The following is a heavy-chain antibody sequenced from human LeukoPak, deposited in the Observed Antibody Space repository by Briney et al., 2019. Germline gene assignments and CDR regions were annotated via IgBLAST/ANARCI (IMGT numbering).Heavy chain of an antibody. CDR2: INHSGST. J-gene: IGHJ4*02. D-gene: IGHD6-13*01. CDR1: GGSFSGYY. Sequence: SETLSLTCAVYGGSFSGYYWSWIRQPPGKGLEWIGEINHSGSTNYNPSLKSRVTISVDTSKNQFSLKLSSVTAADTAVYYCARGGIAAAGPGDYRGQGTLVTVSS. CDR3: ARGGIAAAGPGDY. V-gene: IGHV4-34*01.